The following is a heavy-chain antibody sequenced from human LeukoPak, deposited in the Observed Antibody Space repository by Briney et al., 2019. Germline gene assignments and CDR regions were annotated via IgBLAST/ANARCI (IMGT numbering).Heavy chain of an antibody. V-gene: IGHV3-23*01. CDR3: AKEPSIAVTNTFDY. CDR2: ISGSGGST. J-gene: IGHJ4*02. Sequence: GGSLRLSCAASGFTFSSYGMSWVRQAPGKGLEWVSAISGSGGSTYYADSVKGRFTISRDNSKNTVYLQMNSLRAEDTAVYYCAKEPSIAVTNTFDYWGQGTLVTVSS. D-gene: IGHD6-19*01. CDR1: GFTFSSYG.